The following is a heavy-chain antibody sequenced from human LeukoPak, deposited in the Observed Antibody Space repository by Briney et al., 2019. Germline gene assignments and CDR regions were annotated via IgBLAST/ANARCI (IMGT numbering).Heavy chain of an antibody. CDR2: TSSSDAGT. CDR3: PRRRDYTNYVGFDY. D-gene: IGHD4-11*01. Sequence: PGGSLRLSCAASGFTLSTYAMSWVRQTPGKGLEWVAATSSSDAGTYHADSVRGRFTISRDNSKNTLYLQMSGLRDEDTAVYYCPRRRDYTNYVGFDYWGQGILVTVSS. CDR1: GFTLSTYA. V-gene: IGHV3-23*01. J-gene: IGHJ4*02.